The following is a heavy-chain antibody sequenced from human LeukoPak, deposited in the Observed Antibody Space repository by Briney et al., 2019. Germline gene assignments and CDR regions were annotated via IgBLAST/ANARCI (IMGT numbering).Heavy chain of an antibody. CDR3: ARDQHCSGGSCYRIWHFDL. J-gene: IGHJ2*01. D-gene: IGHD2-15*01. CDR2: VNLQGST. V-gene: IGHV4-4*02. Sequence: SETLSLTCGVSGGSITNTNYWTWVRQPPGKGLEWIGEVNLQGSTNYNPSLMGRVAISVDTSENHISLQLTSVTAADTAVYYCARDQHCSGGSCYRIWHFDLWGRGTLVTVSS. CDR1: GGSITNTNY.